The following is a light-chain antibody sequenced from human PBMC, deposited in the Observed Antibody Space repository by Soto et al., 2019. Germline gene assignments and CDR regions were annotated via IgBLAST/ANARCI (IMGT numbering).Light chain of an antibody. V-gene: IGKV3-20*01. J-gene: IGKJ2*01. Sequence: EIVLTQSPGTLSLSPGERATLSCRASQSVRNSYLAWYQQKPGQAPRLLIYVASGRATGIPDRFGGSGSGTDFTLTISRLEPEYVAVDYCQQYASSPYTFGQATKLE. CDR3: QQYASSPYT. CDR2: VAS. CDR1: QSVRNSY.